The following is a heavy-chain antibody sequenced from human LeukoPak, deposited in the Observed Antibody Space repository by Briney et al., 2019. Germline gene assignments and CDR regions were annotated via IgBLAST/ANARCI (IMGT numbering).Heavy chain of an antibody. Sequence: GGSLRLSCATSGFTFSSYAFHWVRQAPGKGLEWAATMSFDVNNKYYADSVRGRFTISRDNSKNTLYLQMNSLRAEDTAVYSCARGFCTSSSCYNDYWGQGTLVTVSS. CDR2: MSFDVNNK. V-gene: IGHV3-30*04. J-gene: IGHJ4*02. CDR3: ARGFCTSSSCYNDY. D-gene: IGHD2-2*02. CDR1: GFTFSSYA.